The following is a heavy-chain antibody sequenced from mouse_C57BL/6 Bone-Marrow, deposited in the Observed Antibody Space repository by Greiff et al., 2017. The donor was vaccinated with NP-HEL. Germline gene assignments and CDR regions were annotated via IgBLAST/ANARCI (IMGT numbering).Heavy chain of an antibody. CDR1: GFNIKNTY. J-gene: IGHJ1*03. CDR2: IDPANGNT. CDR3: ARSYYSNFHWYFDV. D-gene: IGHD2-5*01. V-gene: IGHV14-3*01. Sequence: VHVKQSVAELVRPGASVKLSCTASGFNIKNTYMHWVKQRPEQGLEWIGRIDPANGNTKYAPKFQGKATITADTSSNTAYLQLSSLTSEDTAIYYCARSYYSNFHWYFDVWGTGTTVTVSS.